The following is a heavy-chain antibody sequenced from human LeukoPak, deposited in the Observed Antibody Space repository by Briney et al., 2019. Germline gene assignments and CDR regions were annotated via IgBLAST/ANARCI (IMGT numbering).Heavy chain of an antibody. J-gene: IGHJ5*02. D-gene: IGHD3-16*01. Sequence: PGGSPRLSCAASGFTFSTYAMNWVRQAPGKGLEWVAGINDSGGSTYYADSVSGRFTISRDNSKNTLYLQMNSLRAEDTAVYYCARKVWEEGIDPWGQGTLVTVSS. CDR1: GFTFSTYA. V-gene: IGHV3-23*01. CDR2: INDSGGST. CDR3: ARKVWEEGIDP.